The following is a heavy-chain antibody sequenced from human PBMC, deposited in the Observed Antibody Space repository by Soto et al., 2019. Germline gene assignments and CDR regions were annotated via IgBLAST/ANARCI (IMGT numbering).Heavy chain of an antibody. CDR2: ISTSGGST. J-gene: IGHJ6*02. CDR3: ALSDRYYGMDV. Sequence: EVQLLESGGGLVQPGGSLRLSCAASGFTFSSYAMSWVRQAPGKGLEWVSAISTSGGSTYYADSVKGRVTISRDNSNNTPYLQMNSLRADDTAVYYCALSDRYYGMDVWGLGTMVTVSS. V-gene: IGHV3-23*01. CDR1: GFTFSSYA.